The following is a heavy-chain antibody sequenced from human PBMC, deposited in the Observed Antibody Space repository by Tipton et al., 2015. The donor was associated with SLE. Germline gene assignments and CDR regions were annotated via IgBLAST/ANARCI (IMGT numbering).Heavy chain of an antibody. V-gene: IGHV3-48*03. CDR3: ARDDPDSWIFDY. CDR2: ITTGGNTI. CDR1: GFAFSNYE. D-gene: IGHD5-12*01. Sequence: GSLRLSCAASGFAFSNYEMSWVRQAPGKGLEWISYITTGGNTIHYADSVKGRFTISRDDAKNSLYLQMNFLRPEDTAVYYCARDDPDSWIFDYWGQGTQVTVSS. J-gene: IGHJ4*02.